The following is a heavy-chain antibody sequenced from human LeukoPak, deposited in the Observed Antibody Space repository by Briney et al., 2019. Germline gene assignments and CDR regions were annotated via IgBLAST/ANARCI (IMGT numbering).Heavy chain of an antibody. CDR1: GGSFSGYY. V-gene: IGHV4-34*01. CDR2: INHSGTT. D-gene: IGHD6-19*01. Sequence: SETLSLTCAVYGGSFSGYYWSWIRQPPGKGLEWIGEINHSGTTNYNPSLKSRVTISIDTSKNQFSLNLSSVTAANTAVYYCARVNVAVSGSFDYWGQGTLVTVSS. CDR3: ARVNVAVSGSFDY. J-gene: IGHJ4*02.